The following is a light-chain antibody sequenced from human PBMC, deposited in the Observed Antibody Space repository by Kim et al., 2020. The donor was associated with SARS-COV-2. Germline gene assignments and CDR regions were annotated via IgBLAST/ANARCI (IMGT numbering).Light chain of an antibody. J-gene: IGLJ3*02. V-gene: IGLV3-1*01. Sequence: VSPEHISSIPCSGDKLGDKYACWYQQKPGQSPVLVIYQDSKRPSGIPERFSGSNSGNTATLTISGTQAMDEADYYCQAWDSSTAWVFGGGTQLTVL. CDR1: KLGDKY. CDR2: QDS. CDR3: QAWDSSTAWV.